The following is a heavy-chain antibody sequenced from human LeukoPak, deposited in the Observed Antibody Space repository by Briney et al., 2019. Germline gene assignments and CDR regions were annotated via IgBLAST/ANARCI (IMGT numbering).Heavy chain of an antibody. D-gene: IGHD7-27*01. CDR1: GFIFSSYS. Sequence: GGSLRLSCAASGFIFSSYSMNWVRQAPGKGLEWVSSISSSSSYIYYADSVKGRFTISRDNAKNSLYLQMNSLRAEDTAVYYCARANGDFTHYYYMDVWGKGTTVTVSS. J-gene: IGHJ6*03. CDR2: ISSSSSYI. V-gene: IGHV3-21*01. CDR3: ARANGDFTHYYYMDV.